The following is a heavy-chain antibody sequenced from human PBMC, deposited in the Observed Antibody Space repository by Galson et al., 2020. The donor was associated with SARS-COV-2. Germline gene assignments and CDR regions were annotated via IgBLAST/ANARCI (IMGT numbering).Heavy chain of an antibody. CDR3: ARDEDDGTRYSFDQ. CDR1: GFTFSNYG. D-gene: IGHD3-3*01. CDR2: IWYDGSNK. V-gene: IGHV3-33*01. Sequence: GGSLRLSCAASGFTFSNYGLHWVRQAPGKGLEWVAVIWYDGSNKYYADSVEGRFTISRDNFKNTLYLQMSSLRAEDTAVYYCARDEDDGTRYSFDQWGQGTLVTVSS. J-gene: IGHJ4*02.